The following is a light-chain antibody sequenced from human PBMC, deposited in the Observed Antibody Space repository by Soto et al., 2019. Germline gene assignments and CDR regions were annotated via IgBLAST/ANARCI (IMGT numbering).Light chain of an antibody. CDR1: ESVSSN. Sequence: EIVMTQSPATLSVSPGERATLSCRASESVSSNLAWYQQKPGQGPRLLIYGASTRATGIPARFSGSGSGTEFTLTISSLQSADFAVYYCQQYNYWPPPTFGGGTKVEIK. V-gene: IGKV3D-15*01. CDR3: QQYNYWPPPT. CDR2: GAS. J-gene: IGKJ4*01.